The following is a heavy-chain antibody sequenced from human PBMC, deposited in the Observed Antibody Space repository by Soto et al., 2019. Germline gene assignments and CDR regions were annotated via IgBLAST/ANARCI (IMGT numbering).Heavy chain of an antibody. CDR3: ARDKYYDSSGYISPFGMDV. D-gene: IGHD3-22*01. CDR2: INSDGSST. J-gene: IGHJ6*02. Sequence: PGGSLRLSCAASGFTFSSYWMHWVRQAPGKGLVWVSRINSDGSSTSYADSVKGRFTISRDNAKNTLYLQMNSLRAEDTAVYYCARDKYYDSSGYISPFGMDVWGQGTTVTVS. CDR1: GFTFSSYW. V-gene: IGHV3-74*01.